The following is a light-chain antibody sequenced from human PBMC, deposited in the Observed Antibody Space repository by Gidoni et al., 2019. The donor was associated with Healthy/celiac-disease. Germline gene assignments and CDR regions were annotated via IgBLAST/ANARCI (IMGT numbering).Light chain of an antibody. CDR1: QSIRSY. Sequence: DIQMTQSPSSLSASVGDRVTITCRASQSIRSYLNWYQQKPGKAPTLLIYAASSLQSGVPSRFSGSGSGTYFTLTISSLQPEDFATYYCQQSYSTPYTFGQGTKLEIK. CDR2: AAS. J-gene: IGKJ2*01. CDR3: QQSYSTPYT. V-gene: IGKV1-39*01.